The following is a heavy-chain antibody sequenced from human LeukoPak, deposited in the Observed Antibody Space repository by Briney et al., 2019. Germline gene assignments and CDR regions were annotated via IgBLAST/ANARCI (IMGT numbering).Heavy chain of an antibody. J-gene: IGHJ3*02. V-gene: IGHV1-46*01. CDR3: ATTRGTYYYDSSGYKDAFDI. D-gene: IGHD3-22*01. Sequence: ASVKVSCKASGYTFTSYYMHWVRQAPGQGLEWMAIINPSGGSTSYAQKFQGRVTMTRDTSTSTVYMELSSLRSEDTAVYYCATTRGTYYYDSSGYKDAFDIWGQGTMVTVSS. CDR1: GYTFTSYY. CDR2: INPSGGST.